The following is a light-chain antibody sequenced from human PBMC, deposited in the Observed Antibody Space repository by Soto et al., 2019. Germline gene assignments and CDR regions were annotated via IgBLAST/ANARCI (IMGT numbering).Light chain of an antibody. J-gene: IGKJ1*01. CDR2: KAS. CDR1: ETISSR. Sequence: ASETISSRLAWYQQKPGKAPKLLIYKASTLKSGVPSRFSGSGFGTEFTRTISSLQADAFAMNYCYHYNSCARTFGQGTKVDIK. CDR3: YHYNSCART. V-gene: IGKV1-5*03.